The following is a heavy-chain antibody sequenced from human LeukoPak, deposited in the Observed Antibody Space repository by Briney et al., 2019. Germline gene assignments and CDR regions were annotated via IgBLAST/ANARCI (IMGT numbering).Heavy chain of an antibody. CDR1: GFTFSRYS. D-gene: IGHD6-19*01. CDR2: MSVSSGLI. J-gene: IGHJ3*02. Sequence: GGSLRLSCAASGFTFSRYSMNWVRQAPGKGLEWVSSMSVSSGLIYYADSVKGRFTVSRDNAKNSLYLQMNSLRAEDTALYYCARALPPSSGWYDAFDIWGQGTMVTVSS. CDR3: ARALPPSSGWYDAFDI. V-gene: IGHV3-21*04.